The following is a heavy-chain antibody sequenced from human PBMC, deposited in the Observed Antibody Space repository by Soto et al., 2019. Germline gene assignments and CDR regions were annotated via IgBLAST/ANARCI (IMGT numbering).Heavy chain of an antibody. CDR2: LSYDGRNA. Sequence: QVQLVESGGGVVQPGRSLRLSCEASGFSFSNFGIHWVRQAPGKGLEWVAVLSYDGRNAFYADSVKGRFTISRENSKNTLYLQMNSLRAADTAVDYCAKDRVGSSFYCGMDVWGLGTTVTVSS. CDR1: GFSFSNFG. V-gene: IGHV3-30*18. D-gene: IGHD1-26*01. J-gene: IGHJ6*02. CDR3: AKDRVGSSFYCGMDV.